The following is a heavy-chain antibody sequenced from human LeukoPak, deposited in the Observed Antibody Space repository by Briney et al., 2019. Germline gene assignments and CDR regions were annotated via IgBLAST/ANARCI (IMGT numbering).Heavy chain of an antibody. CDR3: ARALKGVRRRLGGTTTFEDYYYMDV. CDR2: INAGNGNT. CDR1: GYTFTNYI. D-gene: IGHD1-26*01. V-gene: IGHV1-3*03. J-gene: IGHJ6*03. Sequence: EASVKVSCKASGYTFTNYIMHWVRQAPGQRLEWMGWINAGNGNTKYSQEFQGRVTITRDTSASTAYMELSSLRSEDMAVYYCARALKGVRRRLGGTTTFEDYYYMDVWGKGTTVTISS.